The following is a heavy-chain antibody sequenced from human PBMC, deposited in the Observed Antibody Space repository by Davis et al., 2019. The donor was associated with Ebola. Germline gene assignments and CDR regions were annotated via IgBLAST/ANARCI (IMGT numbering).Heavy chain of an antibody. V-gene: IGHV3-74*01. CDR1: GFTFSSYW. D-gene: IGHD3-10*01. Sequence: GESLKISCAASGFTFSSYWMHWVRQAPGKGLVWVSRINSDGSSTSYADSVKGRFTISRDNAKNTLYLQMNSLRAEDTAVYYCARVGFGELLYSGDYWGQGTLVTVSS. CDR3: ARVGFGELLYSGDY. CDR2: INSDGSST. J-gene: IGHJ4*02.